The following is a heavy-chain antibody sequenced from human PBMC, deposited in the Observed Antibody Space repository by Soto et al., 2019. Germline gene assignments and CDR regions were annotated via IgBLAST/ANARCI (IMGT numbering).Heavy chain of an antibody. V-gene: IGHV5-10-1*01. CDR2: IDPSDSYT. J-gene: IGHJ3*02. CDR3: ATLGHITMVRGGGAFDI. D-gene: IGHD3-10*01. CDR1: GYSFTSYW. Sequence: GESLRISCKGSGYSFTSYWISWVRQMPGKGLEWMGRIDPSDSYTNYSPSFQGHVTISADKSISTAYLQWSSLKASDTAMYYCATLGHITMVRGGGAFDIWGQGTIVTVSS.